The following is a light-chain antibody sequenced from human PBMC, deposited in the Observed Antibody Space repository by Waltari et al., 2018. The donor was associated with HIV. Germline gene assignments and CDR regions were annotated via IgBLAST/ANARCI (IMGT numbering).Light chain of an antibody. CDR2: DVS. V-gene: IGLV2-14*01. CDR3: SSYTKGTSLRV. CDR1: SSDVGGYDY. Sequence: QSALTQPASVSGSPGQSITISCTGTSSDVGGYDYVSWYQQHPGTAPKLMISDVSNRPSGVSNCFPGSKAGTAASLTSSGLQAEDEADYYCSSYTKGTSLRVFGTGTTVTVL. J-gene: IGLJ1*01.